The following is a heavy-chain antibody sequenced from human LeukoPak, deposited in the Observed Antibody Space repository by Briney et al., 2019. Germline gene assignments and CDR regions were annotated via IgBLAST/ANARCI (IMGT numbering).Heavy chain of an antibody. CDR3: AREYGDLDY. J-gene: IGHJ4*02. CDR2: IYSSGSD. D-gene: IGHD4-17*01. CDR1: GGSISGYY. V-gene: IGHV4-4*07. Sequence: SDTLSLTCTVSGGSISGYYWSWVRQPAGKGRVWVGSIYSSGSDNYNPSLKSRVTMTVDTSNNQFSLKLTSVSAADTAVYYCAREYGDLDYWGQGTLVTVSS.